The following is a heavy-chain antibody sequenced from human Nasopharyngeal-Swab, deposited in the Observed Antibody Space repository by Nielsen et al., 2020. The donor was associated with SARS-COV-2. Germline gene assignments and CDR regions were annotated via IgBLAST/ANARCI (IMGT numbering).Heavy chain of an antibody. CDR3: ARSVGLRFLEWLSQHFDY. Sequence: SETLSLTCAVYGGSFSGYYWSWIRQPPGKGLEWIGEINHSGSTNYNPSLKSRVTISVDTSKNQFSLKLSSVTAADTAVYYYARSVGLRFLEWLSQHFDYWGQGTLVTVSS. V-gene: IGHV4-34*01. J-gene: IGHJ4*02. D-gene: IGHD3-3*01. CDR1: GGSFSGYY. CDR2: INHSGST.